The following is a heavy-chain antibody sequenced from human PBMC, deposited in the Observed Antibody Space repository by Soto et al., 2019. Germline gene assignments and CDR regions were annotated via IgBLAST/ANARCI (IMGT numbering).Heavy chain of an antibody. V-gene: IGHV3-20*04. CDR2: INWNGGST. D-gene: IGHD2-2*01. J-gene: IGHJ3*02. CDR1: GFTFDDYG. Sequence: GGSLRLSCAASGFTFDDYGMSWVRQAPGKGLEWVSGINWNGGSTGYADSVKGRFTISRDNAKNSLYLQMNSLRAEDTALYYCATLGYCISTSCIGNAFDIWGQGTMVTVSS. CDR3: ATLGYCISTSCIGNAFDI.